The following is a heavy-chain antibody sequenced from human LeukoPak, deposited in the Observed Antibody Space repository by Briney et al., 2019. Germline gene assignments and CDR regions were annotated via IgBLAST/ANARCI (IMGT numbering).Heavy chain of an antibody. D-gene: IGHD7-27*01. J-gene: IGHJ4*02. CDR1: GDSISGTYW. CDR3: VRSNWGVDRAMDS. V-gene: IGHV4-4*02. Sequence: SETLSLTCAVSGDSISGTYWWAWVRQSPGKGLEWIGEIYHSGNTNYNPSLKSRVTLSLDKSESQFSLKLDSLTAADTAIYYCVRSNWGVDRAMDSWGQGTLVAVSS. CDR2: IYHSGNT.